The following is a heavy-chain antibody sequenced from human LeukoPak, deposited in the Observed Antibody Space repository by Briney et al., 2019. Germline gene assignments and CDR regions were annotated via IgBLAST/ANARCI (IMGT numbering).Heavy chain of an antibody. D-gene: IGHD4-17*01. CDR2: IIPIFGTA. CDR1: GGTFSSYA. Sequence: VASVKVSCKASGGTFSSYAISWVRQAPGQGLEWMGGIIPIFGTANYAQKFQGRVTITADKSTSTAYMELSSLRSEDTAVYYCARGPTVTPWGNWFDPWGQGTLVTVSS. J-gene: IGHJ5*02. CDR3: ARGPTVTPWGNWFDP. V-gene: IGHV1-69*06.